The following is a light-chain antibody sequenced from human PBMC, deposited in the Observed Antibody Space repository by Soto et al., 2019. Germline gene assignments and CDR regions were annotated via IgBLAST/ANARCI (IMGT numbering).Light chain of an antibody. Sequence: QSVLTQPPSASGTPGQRVTISCSGSSSNIGVNYVFWYQQLPGTAPKLLVYRNNLRPSGVPDRFSGSKSGTSAPLVISGLRSEDEADYYCAAWDDSLSGVVFGGGTQLTVL. CDR3: AAWDDSLSGVV. J-gene: IGLJ2*01. CDR2: RNN. V-gene: IGLV1-47*01. CDR1: SSNIGVNY.